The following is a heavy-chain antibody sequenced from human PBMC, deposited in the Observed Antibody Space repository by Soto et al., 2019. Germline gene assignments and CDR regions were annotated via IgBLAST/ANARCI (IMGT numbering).Heavy chain of an antibody. J-gene: IGHJ4*02. D-gene: IGHD4-4*01. Sequence: PSETLSLTCTVSDASIRGYYWSWIRQPPGKGLEWIGYFHYSGISNYNSSLKSRVTMSLDTSKNPFSLKLSSVSAADTAIYYCARGASNWQYFDYWGQGALVTVSS. CDR2: FHYSGIS. CDR1: DASIRGYY. CDR3: ARGASNWQYFDY. V-gene: IGHV4-59*01.